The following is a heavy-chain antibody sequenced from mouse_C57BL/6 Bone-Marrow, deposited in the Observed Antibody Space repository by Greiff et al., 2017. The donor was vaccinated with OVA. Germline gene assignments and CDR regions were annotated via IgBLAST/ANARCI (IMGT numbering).Heavy chain of an antibody. V-gene: IGHV1-72*01. CDR2: IDPNSGGT. CDR1: GYTFTSYW. D-gene: IGHD2-5*01. Sequence: VQLQQPGAEPVKPGASVKLSCKASGYTFTSYWMHWVKQRPGRGLEWIGRIDPNSGGTKYNEKFKSKATLTVDKPSSTAYMQLSSLTSEDSAVYYCARADYSNYDDYWGQGTTLTVSS. CDR3: ARADYSNYDDY. J-gene: IGHJ2*01.